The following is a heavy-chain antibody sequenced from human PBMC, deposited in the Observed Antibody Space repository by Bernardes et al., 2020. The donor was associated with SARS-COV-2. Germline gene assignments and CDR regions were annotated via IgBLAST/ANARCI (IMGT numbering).Heavy chain of an antibody. CDR1: GFTFSSYW. V-gene: IGHV3-7*01. J-gene: IGHJ6*02. D-gene: IGHD4-17*01. Sequence: GGSLRLSCAASGFTFSSYWMSWVRQAPGKGLEWVANIKQDGSEKYYVDSVKGRFTISRDNAKNSLYLQMNSLRAEDTAVYYCARDGYGDPVGGYYYYGMDVWGQGTTVTVSS. CDR3: ARDGYGDPVGGYYYYGMDV. CDR2: IKQDGSEK.